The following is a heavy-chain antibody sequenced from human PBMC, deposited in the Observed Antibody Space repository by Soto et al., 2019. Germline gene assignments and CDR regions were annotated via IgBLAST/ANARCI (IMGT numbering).Heavy chain of an antibody. J-gene: IGHJ3*02. V-gene: IGHV3-11*01. CDR3: ARDGAARPGTRTDAFDI. CDR1: GLTFSDYY. Sequence: GGSLRLSCAASGLTFSDYYMTWIRQAPGKGLEWASYISSSGRTIYYADSVKGRFTISRDNAKNSLYLQMNSLRAEDTAVYYCARDGAARPGTRTDAFDIWGQGTMVTV. D-gene: IGHD6-6*01. CDR2: ISSSGRTI.